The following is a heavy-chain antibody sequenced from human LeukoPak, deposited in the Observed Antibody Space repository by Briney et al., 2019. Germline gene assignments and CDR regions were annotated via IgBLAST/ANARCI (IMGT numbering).Heavy chain of an antibody. CDR1: GFTFSTYN. V-gene: IGHV3-21*01. CDR2: ISSSSSYI. CDR3: AREIAVAGADGMDV. D-gene: IGHD6-19*01. Sequence: PGGSLRLSCAASGFTFSTYNMNWVRQAPGKGLEWVSSISSSSSYIYYADSVKGRFTISRDNAKNSLYLRMNSLRAEDTAVYYCAREIAVAGADGMDVWGQGTTVTVSS. J-gene: IGHJ6*02.